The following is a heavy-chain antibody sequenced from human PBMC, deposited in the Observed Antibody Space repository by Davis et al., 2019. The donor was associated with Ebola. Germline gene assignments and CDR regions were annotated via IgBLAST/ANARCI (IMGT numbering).Heavy chain of an antibody. CDR2: IWPGINSPGGSDT. CDR1: GYRFSSYW. CDR3: VRRGDGYNVHFDF. Sequence: GESLKISCKGSGYRFSSYWIGWVRQMPGKGLEWMGIIWPGINSPGGSDTRYSPSFQGQVTISVDKSISTAYLQWNSLKASDTAMYYCVRRGDGYNVHFDFWGQGTLVTVSS. D-gene: IGHD5-24*01. V-gene: IGHV5-51*01. J-gene: IGHJ4*02.